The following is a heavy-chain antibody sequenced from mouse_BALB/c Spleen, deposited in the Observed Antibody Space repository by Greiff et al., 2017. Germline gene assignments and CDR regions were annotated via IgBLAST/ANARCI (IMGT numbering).Heavy chain of an antibody. Sequence: QVQLQQPGAELVKPGASVKMSCKASGYTFTSYNMHWVKQTPGQGLEWIGAIYPGNGDTSYNQKFKGKATLTADKSSSTAYMQLSSLTSEDSAVYYCARGLLRYYYAMDYWGQGTSVTVSS. V-gene: IGHV1-12*01. J-gene: IGHJ4*01. CDR1: GYTFTSYN. D-gene: IGHD1-1*01. CDR3: ARGLLRYYYAMDY. CDR2: IYPGNGDT.